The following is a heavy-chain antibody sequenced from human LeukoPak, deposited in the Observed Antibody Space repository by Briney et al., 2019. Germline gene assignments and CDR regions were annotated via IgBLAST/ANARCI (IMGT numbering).Heavy chain of an antibody. CDR3: ARDIAVAGIDY. D-gene: IGHD6-19*01. Sequence: GSSVTVPCKASGGTFSSYAISWVRQAPGQRLGWMGRIIPIFGTANYAQKFQGRVTITTDESTSTAYMELSSLRAEDTAVYYCARDIAVAGIDYWGQGTLVTVSS. CDR1: GGTFSSYA. CDR2: IIPIFGTA. J-gene: IGHJ4*02. V-gene: IGHV1-69*05.